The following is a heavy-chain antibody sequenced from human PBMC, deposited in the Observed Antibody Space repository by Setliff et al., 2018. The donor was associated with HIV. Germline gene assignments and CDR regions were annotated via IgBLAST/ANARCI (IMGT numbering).Heavy chain of an antibody. J-gene: IGHJ4*02. CDR2: ISYDGSNK. Sequence: GSLRLSCAASGFTFSSYAIHWVRQAPGKGLEWVALISYDGSNKYYADSVKGRFTISRDNAKNSLYLQMNSLRVEEPAIYYCAKAPGWLFLSHYWGQGTLVTVSS. D-gene: IGHD3-22*01. V-gene: IGHV3-30*04. CDR3: AKAPGWLFLSHY. CDR1: GFTFSSYA.